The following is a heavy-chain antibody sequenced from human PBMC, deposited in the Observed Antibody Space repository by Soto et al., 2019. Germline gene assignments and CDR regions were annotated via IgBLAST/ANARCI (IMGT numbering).Heavy chain of an antibody. V-gene: IGHV4-30-4*01. J-gene: IGHJ6*02. D-gene: IGHD3-3*01. Sequence: SETLSLTCTVSGGSISSGDYYWSWIRQPPGKGLEWIGYIYYSGSTYYNPSLKSRVTISVDTSKNQFSLKLSSVTAADTAVYYCARDQVSGDFWSGPKGYYGMDVWGQGTTVTSP. CDR2: IYYSGST. CDR3: ARDQVSGDFWSGPKGYYGMDV. CDR1: GGSISSGDYY.